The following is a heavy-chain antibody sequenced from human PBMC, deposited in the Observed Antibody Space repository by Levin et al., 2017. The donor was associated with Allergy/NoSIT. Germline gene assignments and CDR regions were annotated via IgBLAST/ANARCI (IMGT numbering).Heavy chain of an antibody. CDR2: TYYRSKWYN. Sequence: SQTLSLTCAISGDSVSSNSAAWNWIRQSPSRGLEWLGRTYYRSKWYNDYAVSVNSRITINPDTSKNQFSLQLNSVTPADTAVYYCARARGVDRSGWYSTNQFDYWGQGTLVTVSS. V-gene: IGHV6-1*01. CDR3: ARARGVDRSGWYSTNQFDY. D-gene: IGHD6-13*01. J-gene: IGHJ4*02. CDR1: GDSVSSNSAA.